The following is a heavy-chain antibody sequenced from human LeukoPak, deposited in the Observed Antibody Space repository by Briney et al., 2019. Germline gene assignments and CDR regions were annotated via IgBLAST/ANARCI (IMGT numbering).Heavy chain of an antibody. Sequence: GGSLRLSCAASGFTFTTNAMSWVRQAPGKGLEWASAISGRTGGTYYADSVKGRFTISRDNSKSTLYLQMDSLRAEDTAVYYCAKCGNSGCHLIDYWGQGTLVTVSS. CDR1: GFTFTTNA. J-gene: IGHJ4*02. V-gene: IGHV3-23*01. CDR3: AKCGNSGCHLIDY. CDR2: ISGRTGGT. D-gene: IGHD5-12*01.